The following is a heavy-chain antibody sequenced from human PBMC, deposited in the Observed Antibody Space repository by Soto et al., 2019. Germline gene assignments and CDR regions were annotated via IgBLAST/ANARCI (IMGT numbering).Heavy chain of an antibody. J-gene: IGHJ3*02. CDR1: GGSFSGYY. Sequence: SETLSLTCAVYGGSFSGYYWSWIRQPPGKGQEWIGEINHSGSTNYKPSLKSRATISVDTSKNQFSLKLSSVTAADTAVYYCARAFADFWSGPRKRNEALDIWGKGAMVTVSS. D-gene: IGHD3-3*01. CDR3: ARAFADFWSGPRKRNEALDI. V-gene: IGHV4-34*01. CDR2: INHSGST.